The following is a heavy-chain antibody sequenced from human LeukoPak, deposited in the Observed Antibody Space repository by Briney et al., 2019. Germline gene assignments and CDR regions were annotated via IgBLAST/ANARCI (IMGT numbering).Heavy chain of an antibody. CDR2: IYYSGST. CDR3: ARGPILAAALRGDYYGRDV. Sequence: SETLSLTCTVSGGSISSYYWSWIRQPPGKGLEWIGYIYYSGSTNYNPSLKSRVTISVDTSKNQFSLKLSSVTAADTAVYYCARGPILAAALRGDYYGRDVWGQGTTVTVSS. CDR1: GGSISSYY. D-gene: IGHD2-15*01. V-gene: IGHV4-59*01. J-gene: IGHJ6*02.